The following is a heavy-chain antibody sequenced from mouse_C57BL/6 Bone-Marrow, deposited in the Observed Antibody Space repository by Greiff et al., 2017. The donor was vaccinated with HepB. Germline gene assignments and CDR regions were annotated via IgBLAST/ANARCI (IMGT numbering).Heavy chain of an antibody. D-gene: IGHD2-12*01. CDR2: IHPNSGST. J-gene: IGHJ4*01. Sequence: VQLQQSGAELVKPGASVKLSCKASGYTFTSYWMHWVKQRPGQGLEWIGMIHPNSGSTNYNEKFKSKATLTVDKSSSTAYMQLSSLTSEDSAVYYCARTRIVKAMDYWGQGTSVTVSS. CDR3: ARTRIVKAMDY. CDR1: GYTFTSYW. V-gene: IGHV1-64*01.